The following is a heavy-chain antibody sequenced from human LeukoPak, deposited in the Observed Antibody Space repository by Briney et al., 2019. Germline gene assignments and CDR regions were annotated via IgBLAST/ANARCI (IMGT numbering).Heavy chain of an antibody. CDR3: TRSIMNFYVSGT. D-gene: IGHD3-10*01. J-gene: IGHJ5*02. V-gene: IGHV4-61*01. Sequence: SETLSLTCTVSGGSVSSTSSSYFWNWMRQPPGKGLEWIGYIYHTGSTKYNPSLESRVTMSVDTFKNQFSLKLRPVTAADTAVYYCTRSIMNFYVSGTWGRGTLVTVSS. CDR2: IYHTGST. CDR1: GGSVSSTSSSYF.